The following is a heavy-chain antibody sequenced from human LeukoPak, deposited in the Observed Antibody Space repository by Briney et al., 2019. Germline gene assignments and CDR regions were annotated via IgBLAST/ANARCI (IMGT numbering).Heavy chain of an antibody. Sequence: SQTLSLTCTVSGGSISSGGYYWSWIRQPPGKGLEWIGYIYQSGSTYYTPSLESRVTISVDRSKNQFSLKLSSVTAADTAVYYCARLETGGSGSYYLIWGQGTLVTVSS. CDR1: GGSISSGGYY. V-gene: IGHV4-30-2*02. D-gene: IGHD3-10*01. CDR3: ARLETGGSGSYYLI. CDR2: IYQSGST. J-gene: IGHJ4*02.